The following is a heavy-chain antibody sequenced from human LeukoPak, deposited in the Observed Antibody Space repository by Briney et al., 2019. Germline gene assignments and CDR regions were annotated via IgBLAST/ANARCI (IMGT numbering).Heavy chain of an antibody. CDR3: ATGGPGGYGDYGAFDI. V-gene: IGHV1-8*01. Sequence: ASVKVSCKASGYTFTSYDINWVRQATGQGLEWMGWMNPNSGNTGYAQKFQGRVTMTEDTSTDTAYMELSSLRSEDTAVYYCATGGPGGYGDYGAFDIWGQGTMVTVSS. CDR1: GYTFTSYD. D-gene: IGHD4-17*01. J-gene: IGHJ3*02. CDR2: MNPNSGNT.